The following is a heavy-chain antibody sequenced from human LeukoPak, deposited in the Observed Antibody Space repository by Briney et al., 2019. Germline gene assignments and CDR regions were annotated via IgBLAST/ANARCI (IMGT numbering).Heavy chain of an antibody. J-gene: IGHJ4*01. CDR3: AKDPRAMGRYFFDD. CDR1: EFTFNAYA. Sequence: GGSLRLSCVGSEFTFNAYAMSWVRQRPGEGPEWVAMISSSGDATDYAESVKDRLSISRDNAKKTLYLQITRPRADGTAIYYCAKDPRAMGRYFFDDWGQGSLVTVSS. CDR2: ISSSGDAT. V-gene: IGHV3-23*01. D-gene: IGHD3-16*01.